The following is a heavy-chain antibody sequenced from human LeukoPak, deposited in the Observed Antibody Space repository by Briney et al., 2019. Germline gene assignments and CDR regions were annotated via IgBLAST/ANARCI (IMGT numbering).Heavy chain of an antibody. J-gene: IGHJ4*02. Sequence: ASVKVSCKASGYTFTSYYMHWVRQAPGQGLEWMGIINPSGGSASYAQKFHGRVTMTRDTSTSTVYMELSSLRSGDTAVYYCARDPVTGYFDYWGQGTLVTVSS. V-gene: IGHV1-46*01. D-gene: IGHD1-20*01. CDR3: ARDPVTGYFDY. CDR2: INPSGGSA. CDR1: GYTFTSYY.